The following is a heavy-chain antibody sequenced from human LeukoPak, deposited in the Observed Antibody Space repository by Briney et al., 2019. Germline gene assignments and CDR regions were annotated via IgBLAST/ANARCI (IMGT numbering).Heavy chain of an antibody. D-gene: IGHD5-18*01. CDR1: GGTFSSYA. J-gene: IGHJ4*02. CDR3: ARGDYSYGSRY. Sequence: SVKLSCTASGGTFSSYAISWVRQAPGQGLEWMGRIIPIFGTANYAQKFQGRVTITTDESTSTAYMELSSLRSEDTAVYYCARGDYSYGSRYWGQGTLVTVSS. CDR2: IIPIFGTA. V-gene: IGHV1-69*05.